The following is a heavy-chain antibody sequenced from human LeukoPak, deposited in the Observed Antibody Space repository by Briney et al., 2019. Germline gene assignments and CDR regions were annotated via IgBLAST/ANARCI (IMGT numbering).Heavy chain of an antibody. CDR3: ASPYYYDNSGYYGVDI. CDR2: VSYDGSNK. Sequence: GGSLRLSCGASGFTFSSYAMHWVRQAPGKGLEWVAVVSYDGSNKYYADSVKGRFTISRDNSKNTLYLQMNSLRAEDTAVYYCASPYYYDNSGYYGVDIWGQGTMVTVSS. CDR1: GFTFSSYA. D-gene: IGHD3-22*01. J-gene: IGHJ3*02. V-gene: IGHV3-30-3*01.